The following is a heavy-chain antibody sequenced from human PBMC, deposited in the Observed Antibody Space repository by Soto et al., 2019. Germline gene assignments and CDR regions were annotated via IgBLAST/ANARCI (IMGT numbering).Heavy chain of an antibody. CDR1: VYTFTDYW. Sequence: GESRKISCKGSVYTFTDYWIGWVRQLPGKGLEWMGIIYPGDSDTRYSPSFQGHVTITVDKSTNTAYLQWNTLRASDTAMYYCARHISNSRYYYYAMDVWGQGTTVTVSS. CDR3: ARHISNSRYYYYAMDV. V-gene: IGHV5-51*01. CDR2: IYPGDSDT. J-gene: IGHJ6*02. D-gene: IGHD4-4*01.